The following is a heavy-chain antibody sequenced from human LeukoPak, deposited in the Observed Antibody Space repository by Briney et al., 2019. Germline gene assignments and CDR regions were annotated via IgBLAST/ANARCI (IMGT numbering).Heavy chain of an antibody. CDR1: GGSISSYY. V-gene: IGHV4-4*07. CDR2: IYTSGST. J-gene: IGHJ4*02. Sequence: SETLSRTCTVSGGSISSYYLSWIRQPAGKGLEWIGRIYTSGSTNYNPSLKSRVTMSVDTSKNQFSLKLSSVTAADTAVYYCARDSYDSSGYRLTFDYWGQGTLVTVSS. D-gene: IGHD3-22*01. CDR3: ARDSYDSSGYRLTFDY.